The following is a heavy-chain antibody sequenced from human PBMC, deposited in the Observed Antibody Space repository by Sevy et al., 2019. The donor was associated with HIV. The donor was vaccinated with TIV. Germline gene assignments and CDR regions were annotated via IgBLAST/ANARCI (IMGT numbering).Heavy chain of an antibody. V-gene: IGHV1-24*01. Sequence: ASVKVSCKVSGFTLSEVSMHWVRQAPGKGLEWMGTFDPEDGETIYAQRFQGRVTMTEDTSTDTAYMELSSLSSEETAVFYCTITKDYYDNSGYPFDYWGQGTLVTVSS. CDR2: FDPEDGET. J-gene: IGHJ4*02. CDR3: TITKDYYDNSGYPFDY. D-gene: IGHD3-22*01. CDR1: GFTLSEVS.